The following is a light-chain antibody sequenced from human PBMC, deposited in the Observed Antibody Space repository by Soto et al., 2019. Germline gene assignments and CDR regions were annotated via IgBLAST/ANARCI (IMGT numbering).Light chain of an antibody. CDR2: EVT. J-gene: IGLJ3*02. CDR3: SSYTSSNTGV. V-gene: IGLV2-14*01. CDR1: NSDVGHYNY. Sequence: QSALTQAASVSGSPGQSITISCTGTNSDVGHYNYVSWYQHHPGKAPKLIIYEVTSRPSGVSDRFSGSRSGNTAFLTISGLQAEDEAHYYCSSYTSSNTGVFGGGTQLTVL.